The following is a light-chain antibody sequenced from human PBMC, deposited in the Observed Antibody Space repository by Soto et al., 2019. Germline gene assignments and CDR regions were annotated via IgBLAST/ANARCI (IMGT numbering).Light chain of an antibody. Sequence: DIVMTQSPDSLAVSLGERATINCKSSQSVLYSSNNKNYLAWYQQKPGQPPKLLIYCASTRESGVPDRFSGSGCGTDFTLTISSLQAEDVAVYYCQQYYSTPITFGQGTRLEIK. CDR3: QQYYSTPIT. CDR1: QSVLYSSNNKNY. V-gene: IGKV4-1*01. J-gene: IGKJ5*01. CDR2: CAS.